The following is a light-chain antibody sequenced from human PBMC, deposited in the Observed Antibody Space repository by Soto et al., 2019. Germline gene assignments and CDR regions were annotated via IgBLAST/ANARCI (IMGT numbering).Light chain of an antibody. J-gene: IGLJ7*01. CDR2: ENN. CDR1: SSNIGNNY. CDR3: GTWDSSLSAV. Sequence: QSVLTQPPSVSAAPGQKVTISCSGSSSNIGNNYVSWYQQLPGTAPKLLIYENNKRPSGIPDRFSGSKSGTSATLGITGLQTGDVADYYCGTWDSSLSAVFGGVTQLPSS. V-gene: IGLV1-51*02.